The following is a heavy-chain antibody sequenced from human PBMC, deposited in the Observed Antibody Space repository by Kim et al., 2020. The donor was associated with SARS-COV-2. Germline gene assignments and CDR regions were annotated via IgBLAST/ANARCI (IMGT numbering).Heavy chain of an antibody. CDR2: LSGSGVST. CDR1: GFIFSNFG. J-gene: IGHJ4*01. Sequence: GGSLRLSCTGSGFIFSNFGLTWVRQGPGKGLEWVAGLSGSGVSTYYADSGKGRFTISRDNSKNTLFLQMNSLRAEDTAIYYCAKDTWVYGDLNYFYSWG. CDR3: AKDTWVYGDLNYFYS. V-gene: IGHV3-23*01. D-gene: IGHD3-10*02.